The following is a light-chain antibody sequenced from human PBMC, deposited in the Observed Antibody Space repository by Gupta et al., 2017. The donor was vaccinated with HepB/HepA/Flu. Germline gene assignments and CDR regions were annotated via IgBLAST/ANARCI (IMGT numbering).Light chain of an antibody. V-gene: IGLV2-14*01. CDR1: ISDVDGYNF. J-gene: IGLJ2*01. CDR2: AVT. Sequence: QSALTLPASVSASPGPSFTFPCSGTISDVDGYNFLYWYQQHPGKAPKLMNYAVTNRPSGVSNRFSAAKSGNTASLTISGLQAEDEADYYCSSYTSTSTLETVFGGGTKLTVL. CDR3: SSYTSTSTLETV.